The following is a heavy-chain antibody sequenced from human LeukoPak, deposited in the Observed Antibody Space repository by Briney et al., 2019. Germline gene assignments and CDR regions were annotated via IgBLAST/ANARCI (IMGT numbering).Heavy chain of an antibody. Sequence: GGSLRLSCAASGITFSNFAMSWVRQAPGKGLEWVSTISGSGGSTDYADSMKGRFTISRDNAKNSLYLQLNSLRAEDTALYYCARITGIEAAGDYWGQGTLVTVSS. CDR1: GITFSNFA. CDR3: ARITGIEAAGDY. CDR2: ISGSGGST. J-gene: IGHJ4*02. V-gene: IGHV3-23*01. D-gene: IGHD6-13*01.